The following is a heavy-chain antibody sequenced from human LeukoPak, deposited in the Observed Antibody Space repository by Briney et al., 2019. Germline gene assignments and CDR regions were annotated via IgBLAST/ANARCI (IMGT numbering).Heavy chain of an antibody. CDR2: ISGSGGST. Sequence: PGGSLRLSCAASGFIFSSYAMSWVRQAPGKGLEWVSAISGSGGSTYYADSVKGRFTISRDNFKNTLYLQMNSLRAEDTAVYYCAKDPCSSTSCYSYNWFDPWGQGTLVTVSS. V-gene: IGHV3-23*01. D-gene: IGHD2-2*01. J-gene: IGHJ5*02. CDR3: AKDPCSSTSCYSYNWFDP. CDR1: GFIFSSYA.